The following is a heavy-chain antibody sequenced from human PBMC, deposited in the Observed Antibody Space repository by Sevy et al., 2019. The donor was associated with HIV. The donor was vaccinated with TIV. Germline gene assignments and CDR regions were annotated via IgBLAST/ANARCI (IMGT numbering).Heavy chain of an antibody. V-gene: IGHV3-23*01. D-gene: IGHD3-22*01. CDR2: FSGRGGST. Sequence: GGSLRLSCAASGFTLRSYVMSWVRQAPGKGLECISIFSGRGGSTYSAGSVKGRFTISRDNSKNTLYLQMNSLRVEDTAVYYCAKQPYDSGVYQFDYWGQGTLVTVSS. CDR1: GFTLRSYV. J-gene: IGHJ4*02. CDR3: AKQPYDSGVYQFDY.